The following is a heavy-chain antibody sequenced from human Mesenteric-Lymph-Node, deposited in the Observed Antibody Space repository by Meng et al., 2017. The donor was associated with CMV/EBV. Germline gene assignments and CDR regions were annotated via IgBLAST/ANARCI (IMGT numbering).Heavy chain of an antibody. Sequence: VQLHQGGAGLLKPAETLSVTCAVYGGSFSGYYWNWIRQSPEKGLEWIGEINHSGSTTYNPSFTSRIIISVDTSTNQISLNMSSVTAADTAVYYCARGSSYDILTGYSDYWGQGALVTVSS. CDR2: INHSGST. V-gene: IGHV4-34*01. J-gene: IGHJ4*02. D-gene: IGHD3-9*01. CDR1: GGSFSGYY. CDR3: ARGSSYDILTGYSDY.